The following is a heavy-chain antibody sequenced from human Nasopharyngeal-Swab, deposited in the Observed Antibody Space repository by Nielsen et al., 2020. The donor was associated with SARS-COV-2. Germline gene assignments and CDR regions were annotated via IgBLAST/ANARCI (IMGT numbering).Heavy chain of an antibody. J-gene: IGHJ6*02. V-gene: IGHV4-59*12. D-gene: IGHD2-2*01. CDR1: GGSISSYY. CDR2: IYYSGST. Sequence: SETLSLTCTVSGGSISSYYWSWIRQPPGKGLEWIGYIYYSGSTYYNPSLKSRVTISVDTSKKQFSLKLSSVTAADTAVFYCARQEDIVVVPAALYSYYYYGMDVWSQGTTVTVSS. CDR3: ARQEDIVVVPAALYSYYYYGMDV.